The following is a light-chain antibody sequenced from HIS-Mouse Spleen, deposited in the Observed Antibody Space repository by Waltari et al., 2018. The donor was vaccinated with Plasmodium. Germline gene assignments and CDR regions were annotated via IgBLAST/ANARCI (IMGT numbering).Light chain of an antibody. J-gene: IGKJ5*01. Sequence: AIRMTQSPSSLSPSTGDHVTITSRASQGISSNLAWYQQKPGKAPKLLIYAASTLQSGVPSRFSGSGSGTDFTLTISCLQSEDFATYYCQQYYSYPITFGQGTRLEIK. CDR1: QGISSN. CDR3: QQYYSYPIT. V-gene: IGKV1-8*01. CDR2: AAS.